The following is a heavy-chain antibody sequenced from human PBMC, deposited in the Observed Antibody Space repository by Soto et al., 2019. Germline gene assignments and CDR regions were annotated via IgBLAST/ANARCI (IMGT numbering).Heavy chain of an antibody. J-gene: IGHJ6*03. D-gene: IGHD2-15*01. CDR3: ERGIAPVVAATLYHYYMAF. CDR2: IGTAGDT. V-gene: IGHV3-13*01. Sequence: GGSLRLSCAASGFTFSSYDMHWVRQATGKGLEWVSAIGTAGDTYYPGSVKGRFTISRENAKNSLYLQMNSLRAGDTAVYYCERGIAPVVAATLYHYYMAFWGKGTTVTVSS. CDR1: GFTFSSYD.